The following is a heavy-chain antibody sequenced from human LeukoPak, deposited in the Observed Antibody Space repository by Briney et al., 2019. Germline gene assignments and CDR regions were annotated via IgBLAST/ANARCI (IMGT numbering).Heavy chain of an antibody. V-gene: IGHV3-21*01. CDR2: ISSRSSYI. Sequence: GGSLRLSCAASGFTFSSYNMNWVRQAPGKGLEWVSSISSRSSYIYYADSVKGRFTISRDNAKNSLYLQMNSLRDEDTAVYHCARGKYSGLHYWGQGTLVTVSS. CDR3: ARGKYSGLHY. CDR1: GFTFSSYN. J-gene: IGHJ4*02. D-gene: IGHD5-12*01.